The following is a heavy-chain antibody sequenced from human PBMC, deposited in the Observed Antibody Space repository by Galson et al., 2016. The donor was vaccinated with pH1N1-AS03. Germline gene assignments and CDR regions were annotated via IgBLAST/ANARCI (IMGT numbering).Heavy chain of an antibody. CDR3: AKGAQKRIFHYDISGFLY. CDR2: ISWHNGST. CDR1: GFTFDDYA. J-gene: IGHJ4*02. Sequence: SLRLSCAGSGFTFDDYAMHWVRQAPGKGLEWVAGISWHNGSTGYADSVKGRFIVSRDNAKNSLYLQMNSLRPEDTAFYYCAKGAQKRIFHYDISGFLYWGQGTLVTVSS. V-gene: IGHV3-9*01. D-gene: IGHD3-22*01.